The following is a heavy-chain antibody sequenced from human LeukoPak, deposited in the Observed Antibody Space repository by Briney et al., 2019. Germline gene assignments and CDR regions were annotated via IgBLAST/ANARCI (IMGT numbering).Heavy chain of an antibody. CDR2: ISGSGGRT. J-gene: IGHJ4*02. Sequence: PGGSLRLSCAASGFTFSSYAMSWVRQAPGKGLEWVSSISGSGGRTHYTDSVKGRFTISRDNSKNTLYLQMNSLRAEDTAVYYCAKDRRAGSYDYWGQGTLVTVSS. CDR3: AKDRRAGSYDY. D-gene: IGHD3-10*01. V-gene: IGHV3-23*01. CDR1: GFTFSSYA.